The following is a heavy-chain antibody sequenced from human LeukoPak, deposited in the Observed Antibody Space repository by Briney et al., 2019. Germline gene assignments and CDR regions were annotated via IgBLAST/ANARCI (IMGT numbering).Heavy chain of an antibody. V-gene: IGHV3-15*01. CDR3: ATDLGLNMIRGVIVH. J-gene: IGHJ4*02. Sequence: PGGSLRLFCAASGFTFTNAWTTWVRQAPGKGLEWVGGIKSKGDGETTDYAAPVNGRFTMSRDDSKATLYLQMNSLKAEDTAVYYCATDLGLNMIRGVIVHWGQGALVTVSS. D-gene: IGHD3-10*01. CDR1: GFTFTNAW. CDR2: IKSKGDGETT.